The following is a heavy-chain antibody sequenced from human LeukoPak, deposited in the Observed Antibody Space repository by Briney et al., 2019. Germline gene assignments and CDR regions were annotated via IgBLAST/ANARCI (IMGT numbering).Heavy chain of an antibody. D-gene: IGHD6-19*01. CDR1: GFDISYNY. J-gene: IGHJ4*02. CDR3: AKESSGGWYFDY. CDR2: IPASGGST. V-gene: IGHV3-23*01. Sequence: PGGSLRLSCVASGFDISYNYVGWVRQAPGKGLEWVSSIPASGGSTYYADSVRGRFTISRDNSKNSLYLQMNSLRAEDTAVYYCAKESSGGWYFDYWGQGTLVTVSS.